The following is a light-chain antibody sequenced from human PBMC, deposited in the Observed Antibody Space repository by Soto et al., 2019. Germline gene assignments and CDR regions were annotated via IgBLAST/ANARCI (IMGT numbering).Light chain of an antibody. J-gene: IGLJ1*01. V-gene: IGLV2-14*01. Sequence: QSALTQPASVSGSPGQSITMSCTGTSSDVGGCNCVSWYQQHPAKAPKLMIYEVNNRPSGVSNRFSGSKSGNTASLTISGLQAEDEADYYCSSFTSSSTYVFGTGTKVTVL. CDR3: SSFTSSSTYV. CDR2: EVN. CDR1: SSDVGGCNC.